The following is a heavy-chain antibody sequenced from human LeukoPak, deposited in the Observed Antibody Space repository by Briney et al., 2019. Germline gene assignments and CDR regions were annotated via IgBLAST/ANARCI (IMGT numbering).Heavy chain of an antibody. V-gene: IGHV4-59*01. CDR2: IYYSGST. CDR1: GGSISTFY. CDR3: TCGYNYGRVDY. D-gene: IGHD5-18*01. Sequence: KPSETLSLTCTVSGGSISTFYWSWIRQPPGKGLEWIGYIYYSGSTNYNPSLKSRVTISVDTSKNQFSLRLSSVTAADTAVYYCTCGYNYGRVDYWGQGTLVTVAS. J-gene: IGHJ4*02.